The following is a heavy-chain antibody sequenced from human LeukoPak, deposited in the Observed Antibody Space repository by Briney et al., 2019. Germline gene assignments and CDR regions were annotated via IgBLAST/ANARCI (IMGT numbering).Heavy chain of an antibody. CDR1: GYTFTGYY. J-gene: IGHJ4*02. CDR2: INPNSGGT. V-gene: IGHV1-2*02. Sequence: GASVKVSCKASGYTFTGYYMHWVRQAPGQGLEWMGWINPNSGGTNYAQKFQGRVTMTRDTSISTAYMELSRLRSEDTAVYYCARLYFGITMVRGARSKFDYWGQGTLVTVSS. CDR3: ARLYFGITMVRGARSKFDY. D-gene: IGHD3-10*01.